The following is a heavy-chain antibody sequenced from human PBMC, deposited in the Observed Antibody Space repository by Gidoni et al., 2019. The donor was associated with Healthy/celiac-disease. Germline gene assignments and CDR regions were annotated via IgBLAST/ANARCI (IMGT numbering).Heavy chain of an antibody. Sequence: EVQLLESGGGLVQPGGSLRLSCSASGFTFSSYSISWVRQAPGKGLAWGSAMSGSGGSTYYEDSVKGRFTISRDNSKNTLYLQMNSLRAEDTAVYYCAKGVSYSSSTHFDYWGQGTLVTVSS. V-gene: IGHV3-23*01. J-gene: IGHJ4*02. CDR3: AKGVSYSSSTHFDY. CDR2: MSGSGGST. CDR1: GFTFSSYS. D-gene: IGHD6-6*01.